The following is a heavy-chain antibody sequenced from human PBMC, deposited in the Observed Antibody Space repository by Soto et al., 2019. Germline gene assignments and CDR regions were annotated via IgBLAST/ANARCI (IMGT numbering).Heavy chain of an antibody. CDR3: ARYNSCAIDY. V-gene: IGHV4-59*01. CDR1: GTSISSYY. Sequence: PSETLSLTCTVSGTSISSYYWSWIRQPPGKGLEWIANIHYSGTTNYNPSLASRVTLSVDTSKNQFSLKMTSVTAADRAMYFCARYNSCAIDYWGRGTLVTVSS. CDR2: IHYSGTT. J-gene: IGHJ4*02. D-gene: IGHD1-1*01.